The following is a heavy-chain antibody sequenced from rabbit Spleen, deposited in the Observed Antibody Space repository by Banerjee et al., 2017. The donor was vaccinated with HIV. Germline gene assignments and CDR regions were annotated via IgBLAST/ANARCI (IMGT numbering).Heavy chain of an antibody. Sequence: QEQLVESGGGLVQPEGSLTLTCKASGVSFNDKDVMCWVRQAPGKGLEWITCINMVTGKSVYASWAKGRFIMSRTSSTKVTLQMTSLTVADTATYFCARDTGSSFSSYGMDLWGQGTLVTVS. CDR1: GVSFNDKDV. CDR2: INMVTGKS. CDR3: ARDTGSSFSSYGMDL. J-gene: IGHJ6*01. V-gene: IGHV1S45*01. D-gene: IGHD8-1*01.